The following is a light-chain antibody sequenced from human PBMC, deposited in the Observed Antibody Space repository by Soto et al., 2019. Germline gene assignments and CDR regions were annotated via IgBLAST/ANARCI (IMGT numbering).Light chain of an antibody. CDR3: QQYNNWPPVS. Sequence: EIVMTQSPATLSVSPGERATLSCRASQSVSTNLAWYQQNTGQAPRLLSYGASTRDTGMPARYSGSGSGTEFTLTICCLESEDFAVYDCQQYNNWPPVSSGQGARLEIK. J-gene: IGKJ5*01. CDR2: GAS. V-gene: IGKV3-15*01. CDR1: QSVSTN.